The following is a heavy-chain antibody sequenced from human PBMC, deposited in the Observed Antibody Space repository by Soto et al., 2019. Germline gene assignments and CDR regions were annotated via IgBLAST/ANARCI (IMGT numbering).Heavy chain of an antibody. CDR3: ASGIAAAGTLVDY. V-gene: IGHV4-34*01. D-gene: IGHD6-13*01. J-gene: IGHJ4*02. CDR2: INHSGST. Sequence: SEPLSLTCGVDGGSCSGYYWSWIRKPPGKGLEWIGEINHSGSTNYNPSLKSRVTISVDTSKNQFSLKLSSVTAADTAVYYCASGIAAAGTLVDYWGQGTLVTVSS. CDR1: GGSCSGYY.